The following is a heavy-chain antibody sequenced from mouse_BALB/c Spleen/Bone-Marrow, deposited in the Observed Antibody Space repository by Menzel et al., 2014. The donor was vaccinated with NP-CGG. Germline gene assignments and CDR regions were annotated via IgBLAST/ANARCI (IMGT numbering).Heavy chain of an antibody. CDR1: GFDFSRYW. CDR3: ARLNYYGNLFV. CDR2: INPHSSTI. J-gene: IGHJ1*01. D-gene: IGHD1-1*01. Sequence: VHLVESGGGLVQPGGSLKLSCAASGFDFSRYWMSWVRQAPGKGLEWIGEINPHSSTINYTPSLKDKFIISRDNAKNTLYLQMSKVRSEDTALYYCARLNYYGNLFVWGAGTTVTVSS. V-gene: IGHV4-1*02.